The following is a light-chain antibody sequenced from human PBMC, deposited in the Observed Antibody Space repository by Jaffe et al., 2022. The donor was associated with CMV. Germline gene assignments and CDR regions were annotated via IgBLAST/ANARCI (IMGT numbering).Light chain of an antibody. Sequence: EIVMTQSPVSLPVTPGETASISCRSSQSLLQSDGFTYLDWYLQKPGQSPQLLIYVVSNRAFGVPDRISGSGSGTDFTLKISGVEAEDVGIYYCMQAAQTPHTFGQGTKLEIK. CDR2: VVS. CDR1: QSLLQSDGFTY. J-gene: IGKJ2*01. CDR3: MQAAQTPHT. V-gene: IGKV2-28*01.